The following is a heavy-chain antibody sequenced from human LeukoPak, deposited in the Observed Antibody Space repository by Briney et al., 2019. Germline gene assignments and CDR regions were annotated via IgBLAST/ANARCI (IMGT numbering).Heavy chain of an antibody. J-gene: IGHJ4*02. Sequence: GGSLRLSCASTGCTFNNYAMTWVRQAPGKGLDWVSSITAIGGSTYCADSVKGRFTISRDNSKNTLYLQMSSLRAEDTAVYYCARDYPTSGIVTIFDCWGQGTLVTVSS. CDR3: ARDYPTSGIVTIFDC. D-gene: IGHD1-1*01. CDR2: ITAIGGST. V-gene: IGHV3-23*01. CDR1: GCTFNNYA.